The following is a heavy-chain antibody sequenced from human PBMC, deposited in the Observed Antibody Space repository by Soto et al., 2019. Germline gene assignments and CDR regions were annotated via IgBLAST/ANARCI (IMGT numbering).Heavy chain of an antibody. V-gene: IGHV3-33*01. D-gene: IGHD6-13*01. CDR3: ARGRAAGSKDKNAFDI. Sequence: QVQLVESGGGVVQPGRSLRLSCAASGFTFSSYGMHWVRQAPGKGLEWVAVIWYDGSNKYYADSVKGRFTISRDNSKNTLYLQRNSLRAEDTAVYYCARGRAAGSKDKNAFDIWGQGTMVTVSS. J-gene: IGHJ3*02. CDR1: GFTFSSYG. CDR2: IWYDGSNK.